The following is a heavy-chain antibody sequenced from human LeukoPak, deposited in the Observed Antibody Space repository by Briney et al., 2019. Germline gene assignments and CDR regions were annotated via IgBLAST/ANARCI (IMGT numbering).Heavy chain of an antibody. CDR3: AGSNSGYSSGRYDY. CDR2: ISGSGGST. Sequence: GGSLRPSCAASGFTFSSYAMSWVRQAPGKGLEWVSAISGSGGSTYYADSVKGRFTISRDNSKNTLYLQMNSLRAEDTAVYYCAGSNSGYSSGRYDYWGQGTLVTVSS. D-gene: IGHD6-19*01. J-gene: IGHJ4*02. V-gene: IGHV3-23*01. CDR1: GFTFSSYA.